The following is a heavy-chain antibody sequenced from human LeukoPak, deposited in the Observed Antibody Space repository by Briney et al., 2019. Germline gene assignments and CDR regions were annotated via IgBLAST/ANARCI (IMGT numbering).Heavy chain of an antibody. D-gene: IGHD3-22*01. CDR2: ISAYKGNT. CDR3: ARGPGGRSGYHPLEDYYYYYYMDV. Sequence: GASVKVSCKASGYTFTSYGINWVRLAPGQGLEWMGWISAYKGNTNYAQKVQGRVTLTTNTSTSTAYMELRSLRSDDTAVYYCARGPGGRSGYHPLEDYYYYYYMDVWGKGTTVTVSS. V-gene: IGHV1-18*01. J-gene: IGHJ6*03. CDR1: GYTFTSYG.